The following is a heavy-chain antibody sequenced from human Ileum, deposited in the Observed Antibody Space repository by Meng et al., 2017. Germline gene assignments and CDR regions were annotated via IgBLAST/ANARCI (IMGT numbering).Heavy chain of an antibody. Sequence: QVQPREAGPGPVEPSGTLSLTCVVSGASISSSNWWNWVPQPPGKGLEWIGEIFHTGSTNYNPSLKSRVTISADKSKNQFSLNLSSVTAADTAVYYCATNKNKKIDYWGQGTLVTVSS. D-gene: IGHD2/OR15-2a*01. CDR3: ATNKNKKIDY. J-gene: IGHJ4*02. CDR2: IFHTGST. V-gene: IGHV4-4*02. CDR1: GASISSSNW.